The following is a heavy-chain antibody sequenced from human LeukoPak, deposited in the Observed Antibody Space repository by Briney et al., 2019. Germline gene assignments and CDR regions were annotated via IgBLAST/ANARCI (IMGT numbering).Heavy chain of an antibody. J-gene: IGHJ6*03. CDR2: INHSGST. CDR3: ARGGVHGSGSYYSGYYYYMDV. Sequence: SETLSLTCAVYGGSFSGYYWSWIRQPPGKGLEWIGEINHSGSTNYNPSLKSRVTISVDTSKIQFSLKLSSVTAADTAVYYCARGGVHGSGSYYSGYYYYMDVWGKGTTVTVSS. CDR1: GGSFSGYY. D-gene: IGHD3-10*01. V-gene: IGHV4-34*01.